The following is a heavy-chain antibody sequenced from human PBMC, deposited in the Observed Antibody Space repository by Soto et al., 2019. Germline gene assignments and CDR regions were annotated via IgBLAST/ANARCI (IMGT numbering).Heavy chain of an antibody. D-gene: IGHD5-18*01. CDR2: IYYSGST. Sequence: PSETLSLTCTVSGGSISSYYWSWIRQPPGKGLEWIGYIYYSGSTNYNPSLKSRVTISVDTSKNQFSLKLSSVTAADTAVYYCARLQLWLHGLYYYGMDVWGQGTTVTVSS. CDR1: GGSISSYY. CDR3: ARLQLWLHGLYYYGMDV. V-gene: IGHV4-59*08. J-gene: IGHJ6*02.